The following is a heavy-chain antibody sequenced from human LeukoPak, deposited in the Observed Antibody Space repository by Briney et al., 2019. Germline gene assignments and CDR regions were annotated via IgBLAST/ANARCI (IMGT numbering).Heavy chain of an antibody. J-gene: IGHJ4*02. CDR3: ARVRVRGVITFDY. V-gene: IGHV4-59*01. D-gene: IGHD3-10*01. Sequence: SETLSLTCTVSGGSISSYYWSWVRQPPGKGLEWIGFVYYTGSTNYSPSLKSRVTISVDTSKNQFSLKLSSVTAADTAVYYCARVRVRGVITFDYWGQGTLVTVSS. CDR1: GGSISSYY. CDR2: VYYTGST.